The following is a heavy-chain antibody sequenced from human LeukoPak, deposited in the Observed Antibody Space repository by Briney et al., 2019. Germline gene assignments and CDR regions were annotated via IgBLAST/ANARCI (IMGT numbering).Heavy chain of an antibody. D-gene: IGHD3-3*01. Sequence: ASVKVSCKAFGYTFTGYYIHWVRQAPGQGLEWMGWINPNSGGTNYAQKFQGRVTMTRDTSISTAYMELSRLRSDDTAVYYCARDSGETGFWSGSYFDYWGQGTLVTVSS. V-gene: IGHV1-2*02. J-gene: IGHJ4*02. CDR2: INPNSGGT. CDR3: ARDSGETGFWSGSYFDY. CDR1: GYTFTGYY.